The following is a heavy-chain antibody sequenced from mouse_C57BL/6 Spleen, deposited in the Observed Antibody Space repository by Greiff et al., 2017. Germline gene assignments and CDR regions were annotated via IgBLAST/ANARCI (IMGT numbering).Heavy chain of an antibody. Sequence: VQLQQSGAELVKPGASVKISCKASGYAFSSYWMNWVKQRPGKGLEWIGQIYPGDGDTNYNGKVKGKATLTADKSSSTAYMQLRSLTSEDSAVYFCATNWDNYAMDYWGQGTSVTVSS. CDR2: IYPGDGDT. J-gene: IGHJ4*01. CDR3: ATNWDNYAMDY. V-gene: IGHV1-80*01. D-gene: IGHD4-1*01. CDR1: GYAFSSYW.